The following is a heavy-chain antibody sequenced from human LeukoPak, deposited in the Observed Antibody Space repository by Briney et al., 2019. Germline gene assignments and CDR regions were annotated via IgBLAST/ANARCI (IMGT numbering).Heavy chain of an antibody. CDR3: ARETAAGYFDY. V-gene: IGHV3-30-3*01. J-gene: IGHJ4*02. CDR2: ISYDGSNK. D-gene: IGHD6-13*01. Sequence: PGGSLRLSCAASGFTFSSYAMHWVRQVPGKGLEWVAVISYDGSNKYYADSVKGRFTISRDNSKNTLYLQMNSLRAEDTAVYYCARETAAGYFDYWGQGTLVTVSS. CDR1: GFTFSSYA.